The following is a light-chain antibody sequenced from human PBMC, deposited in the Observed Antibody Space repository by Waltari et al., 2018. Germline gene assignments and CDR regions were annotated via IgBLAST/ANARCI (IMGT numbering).Light chain of an antibody. CDR1: QSVSRA. CDR3: QHYVRLPAT. Sequence: EIVLTQSPGTLSLSPGERATLPCRASQSVSRALAWYQQKPGQAPRLLIYGASSRATGSSDRFSGSVSGTDFSLTISRLEPEDFAVYYCQHYVRLPATFGQGTKVEIK. V-gene: IGKV3-20*01. CDR2: GAS. J-gene: IGKJ1*01.